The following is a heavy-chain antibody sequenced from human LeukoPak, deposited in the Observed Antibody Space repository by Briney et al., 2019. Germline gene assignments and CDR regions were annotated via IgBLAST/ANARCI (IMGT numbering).Heavy chain of an antibody. V-gene: IGHV1-2*02. D-gene: IGHD1-26*01. CDR1: GYTFTGYY. CDR3: ARVGPISWELLSSWFDP. CDR2: INPNSGGT. Sequence: ASVKVSCKASGYTFTGYYMHWVRQAPGQGLEWMGWINPNSGGTNYAQKFQGRVTMTRDTSISTAYMELSRLRSDDTAVYYCARVGPISWELLSSWFDPCGQGTLVTVSS. J-gene: IGHJ5*02.